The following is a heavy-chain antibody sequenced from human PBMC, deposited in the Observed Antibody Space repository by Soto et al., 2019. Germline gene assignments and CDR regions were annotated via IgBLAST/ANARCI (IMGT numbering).Heavy chain of an antibody. Sequence: PSETLSLTCAVYGGSFSGYYWSWIRQPPGKGLEWIGESNDSRSTNYNPSLKSRVTISVDTSKNQVFLRLSSVTAADMAVYYCARGRHFRSDYYNWFDPWGQGTLVTVSS. CDR1: GGSFSGYY. CDR2: SNDSRST. J-gene: IGHJ5*02. V-gene: IGHV4-34*01. CDR3: ARGRHFRSDYYNWFDP. D-gene: IGHD3-3*02.